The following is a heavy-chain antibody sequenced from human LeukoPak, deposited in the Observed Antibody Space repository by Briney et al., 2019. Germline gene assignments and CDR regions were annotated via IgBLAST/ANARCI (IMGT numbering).Heavy chain of an antibody. CDR1: GFTFSSYG. V-gene: IGHV3-33*01. CDR3: AREGVGMGYYYYGMDV. CDR2: IWYDGSNK. J-gene: IGHJ6*02. Sequence: GGSLRLSCAASGFTFSSYGMHWVRQAPGKGLEWVAVIWYDGSNKYYADSVKGRFTISRDNSKNTLYLQMNSLRAEDTAVYYCAREGVGMGYYYYGMDVWGQGTTVTVSS. D-gene: IGHD2-8*01.